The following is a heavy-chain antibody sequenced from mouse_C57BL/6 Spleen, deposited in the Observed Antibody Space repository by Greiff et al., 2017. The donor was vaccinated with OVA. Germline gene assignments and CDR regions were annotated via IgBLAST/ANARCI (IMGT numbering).Heavy chain of an antibody. D-gene: IGHD2-3*01. V-gene: IGHV1-26*01. J-gene: IGHJ1*03. Sequence: VQLQQSGPELVKPGASVKISCKASGYTFTDYYMNWVKQSHGKSLEWIGDINPNNGGTSYNQKFKGKATLTVDKSSSTAYMELRSLKSEDSAVYYCARRIYDGYYGYFDVWGTGTTVTVSS. CDR2: INPNNGGT. CDR3: ARRIYDGYYGYFDV. CDR1: GYTFTDYY.